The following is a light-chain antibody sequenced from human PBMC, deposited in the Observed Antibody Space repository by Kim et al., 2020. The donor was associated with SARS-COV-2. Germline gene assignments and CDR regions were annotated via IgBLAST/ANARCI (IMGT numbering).Light chain of an antibody. CDR3: QSYDSSLSGSV. J-gene: IGLJ2*01. CDR2: GNS. V-gene: IGLV1-40*01. Sequence: QRVTISCTGSSSNSGAGYDVHWYQQLPGTAPKLLIYGNSNRPSGVPDRFSGSKSGTAASRAITGLQAEDEADYYCQSYDSSLSGSVFGGGTQLTVL. CDR1: SSNSGAGYD.